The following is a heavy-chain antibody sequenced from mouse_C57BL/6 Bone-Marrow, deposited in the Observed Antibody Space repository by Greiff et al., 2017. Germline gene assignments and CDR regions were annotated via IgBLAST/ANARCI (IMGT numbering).Heavy chain of an antibody. Sequence: EVMLLEPGGDLVKPGGSLKLSCAASGFTFSSYGMSWVRQTPDKRLEWVATISSGGSYTYYPHSVKGRFTISLDNAKNTLYLQISSLKSEDTAMYYCASPLNSDNFDDWGTGTTVTVSA. CDR1: GFTFSSYG. J-gene: IGHJ1*03. D-gene: IGHD3-2*02. V-gene: IGHV5-6*02. CDR2: ISSGGSYT. CDR3: ASPLNSDNFDD.